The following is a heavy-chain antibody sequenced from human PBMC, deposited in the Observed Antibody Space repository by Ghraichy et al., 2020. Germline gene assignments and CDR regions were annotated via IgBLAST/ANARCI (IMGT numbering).Heavy chain of an antibody. CDR3: ARRVYYDSSQGGAFDI. CDR2: IYYSGST. D-gene: IGHD3-22*01. V-gene: IGHV4-59*08. J-gene: IGHJ3*02. CDR1: GGSISSYY. Sequence: SETLSLTCTVSGGSISSYYWSWIRQPPGKGLEWIGYIYYSGSTNYNPSLKSRVTISVDTSKNQFSLKLSSVTAADTAVYYCARRVYYDSSQGGAFDIWGQGTMVTVSS.